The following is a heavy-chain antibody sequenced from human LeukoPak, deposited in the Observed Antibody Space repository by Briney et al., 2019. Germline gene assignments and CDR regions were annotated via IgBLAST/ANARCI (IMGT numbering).Heavy chain of an antibody. CDR3: ARASAAGIMLDS. Sequence: AGGSLRLSCAAFGFTLSNDVMNWVRQAPGKGLEWVSAISGSGGSTYYADSVKGRFTISRDNAKNTLYLQMNSLRAEDTAVYYCARASAAGIMLDSWGQGTLVTVSS. V-gene: IGHV3-23*01. CDR2: ISGSGGST. CDR1: GFTLSNDV. J-gene: IGHJ4*02. D-gene: IGHD6-13*01.